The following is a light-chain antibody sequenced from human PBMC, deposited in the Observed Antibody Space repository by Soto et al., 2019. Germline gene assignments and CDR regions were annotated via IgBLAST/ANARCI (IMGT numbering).Light chain of an antibody. CDR1: QGISSY. CDR3: QHYNSYSEA. Sequence: IQLTQSPSSLSASLGDRVTITCRASQGISSYLAWYQQKPGKAPKLLIYAASTLQSGVPSRFSGSGSGTDFTLTISSLQPDDFATYYCQHYNSYSEAFGQGTKVDI. CDR2: AAS. V-gene: IGKV1-9*01. J-gene: IGKJ1*01.